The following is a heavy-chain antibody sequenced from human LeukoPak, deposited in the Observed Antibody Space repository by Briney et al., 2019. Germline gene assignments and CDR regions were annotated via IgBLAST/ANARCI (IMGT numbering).Heavy chain of an antibody. Sequence: SETLSLTCTVSGGSISSGGYYWSWIRQHPGKGLEWIGCIYYSGSTYYNPSLKSRVTISVDTSKNQFSLKLSSVTAADTAVYYCARGGYYYDSSGYYPRAEYFQHWGQGTLVTVSS. CDR1: GGSISSGGYY. V-gene: IGHV4-31*03. CDR3: ARGGYYYDSSGYYPRAEYFQH. D-gene: IGHD3-22*01. CDR2: IYYSGST. J-gene: IGHJ1*01.